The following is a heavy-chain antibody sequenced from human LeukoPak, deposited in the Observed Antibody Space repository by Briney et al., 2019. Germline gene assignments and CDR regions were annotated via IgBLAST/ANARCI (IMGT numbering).Heavy chain of an antibody. CDR3: ARAPALRSALDY. Sequence: PGGSLRLSCAASGFTFSSYGMHWVRQAPGKGLEWVAVISYDGSNKNYVDSVKGRFTTSRDNSKNTLYLQMNSLRAEDTAVYYCARAPALRSALDYWGQGTLVTVSS. D-gene: IGHD5/OR15-5a*01. CDR2: ISYDGSNK. CDR1: GFTFSSYG. J-gene: IGHJ4*02. V-gene: IGHV3-30*03.